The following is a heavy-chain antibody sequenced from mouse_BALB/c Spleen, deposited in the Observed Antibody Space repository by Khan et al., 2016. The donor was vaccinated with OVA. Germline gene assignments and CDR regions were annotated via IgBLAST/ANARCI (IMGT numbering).Heavy chain of an antibody. CDR3: ARGGFAY. CDR2: ISSVAYSI. Sequence: EVELVESGGGLVQPGGSRKLSCAASGFTFIDYGMAWVRETPGKGPEWIAFISSVAYSIYYADTVTGRFTISRENAKNTLYREMSSLRSDDTAMYYCARGGFAYWGQGTLVTVSA. J-gene: IGHJ3*01. V-gene: IGHV5-15*02. CDR1: GFTFIDYG.